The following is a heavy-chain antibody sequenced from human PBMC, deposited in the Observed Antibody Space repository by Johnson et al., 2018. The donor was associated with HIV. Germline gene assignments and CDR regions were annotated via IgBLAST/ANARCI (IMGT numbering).Heavy chain of an antibody. J-gene: IGHJ3*02. V-gene: IGHV3-48*04. Sequence: LSCAASGFTFRNYAMDWVRQAPGKGLEWVSYISSSGSTIYYADSVKGRFPISRDNANNSLYLQMNSLRAEDTAVYYCASTRLPLEDAFDIWGQGTMVSVSS. D-gene: IGHD5-12*01. CDR1: GFTFRNYA. CDR3: ASTRLPLEDAFDI. CDR2: ISSSGSTI.